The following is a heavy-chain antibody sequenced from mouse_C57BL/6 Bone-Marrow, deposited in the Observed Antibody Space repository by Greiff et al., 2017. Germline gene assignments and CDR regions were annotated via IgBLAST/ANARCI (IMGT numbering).Heavy chain of an antibody. CDR2: IDPSDSYT. D-gene: IGHD1-1*01. J-gene: IGHJ2*01. CDR1: GYTFTSYW. Sequence: QVQLQQPGAELVRPGTSVKLSCKASGYTFTSYWMHWVKQRPGQGLEWIGVIDPSDSYTNYNQKFKGKATLTVDTSSSTAYMQLSSLTSEDSAVYYCARPSPIYYGSSHFDCWGKGTTLTVSS. V-gene: IGHV1-59*01. CDR3: ARPSPIYYGSSHFDC.